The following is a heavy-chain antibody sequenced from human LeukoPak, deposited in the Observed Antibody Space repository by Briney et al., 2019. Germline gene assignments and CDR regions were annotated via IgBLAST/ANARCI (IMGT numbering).Heavy chain of an antibody. CDR2: IYQSGST. D-gene: IGHD6-13*01. V-gene: IGHV4-38-2*01. CDR1: GYSISSDYY. Sequence: SETLSLTCAASGYSISSDYYWGWIRQPPGKGLEWIGSIYQSGSTYYNPSLKSRVTISVDTSKNKFSLKLSSVTAADTAFYYCARNATNIATTGRGAGYFDYWGQGTLVTVSS. CDR3: ARNATNIATTGRGAGYFDY. J-gene: IGHJ4*02.